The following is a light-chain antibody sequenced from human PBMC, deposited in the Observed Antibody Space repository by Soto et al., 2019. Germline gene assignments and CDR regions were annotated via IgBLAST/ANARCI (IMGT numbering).Light chain of an antibody. CDR2: AAS. V-gene: IGKV1-39*01. CDR1: QSVYNN. J-gene: IGKJ2*01. Sequence: MTQSPATLSVSPGERATLSCRASQSVYNNLAWYQQKPGKAPKLLIYAASSLQSGVPSRFSGSGSETDFTLAISSLQPEDFATYFCQQSYSTPRTFGQGTKLEIK. CDR3: QQSYSTPRT.